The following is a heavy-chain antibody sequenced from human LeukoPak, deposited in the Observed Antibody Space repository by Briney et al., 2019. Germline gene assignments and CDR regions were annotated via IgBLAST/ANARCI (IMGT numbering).Heavy chain of an antibody. CDR1: GFIVSYNY. J-gene: IGHJ4*02. V-gene: IGHV3-66*01. CDR2: IYSGGST. CDR3: ATIDY. Sequence: RGSLRLSSAASGFIVSYNYMTWVRQAPGKGLEWVSVIYSGGSTYYADSVKGRFTISRDNSKNTLYLQMNSLRAEDTAVYYCATIDYWGQGTLVTVSS.